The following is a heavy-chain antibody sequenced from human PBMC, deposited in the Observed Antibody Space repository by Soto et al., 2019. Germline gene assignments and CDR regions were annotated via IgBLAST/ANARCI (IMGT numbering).Heavy chain of an antibody. J-gene: IGHJ4*02. CDR1: GGSISTYY. CDR2: IYYSGST. CDR3: VRGGTVLNGFDY. Sequence: QVQLQESGPGLVKPSETLSLTCTVSGGSISTYYWSWIRQPPGMGLEWIGYIYYSGSTNYNPSLKSRVTISVDTSKNQFSLNLTSVTDEDPAVYYCVRGGTVLNGFDYWGQGTLVTVSS. D-gene: IGHD4-17*01. V-gene: IGHV4-59*01.